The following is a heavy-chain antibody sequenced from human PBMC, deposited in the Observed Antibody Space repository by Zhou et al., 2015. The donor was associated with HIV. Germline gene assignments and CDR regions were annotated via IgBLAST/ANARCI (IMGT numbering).Heavy chain of an antibody. V-gene: IGHV1-2*02. Sequence: QVQLVQSGAEVKEPGASVKVSCKASGYTFTAYYMHWVRQAPGQGLEWLGWINPNGGGTASAQKFLDRVTMTTVRSTNTAYMELSGLRSDDTAIYYCARLRTEPSVMRFHWFDPWGQGTLITVSS. CDR2: INPNGGGT. D-gene: IGHD3-16*01. CDR1: GYTFTAYY. CDR3: ARLRTEPSVMRFHWFDP. J-gene: IGHJ5*02.